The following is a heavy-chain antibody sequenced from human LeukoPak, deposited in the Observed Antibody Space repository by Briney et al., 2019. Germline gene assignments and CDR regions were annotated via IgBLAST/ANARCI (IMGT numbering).Heavy chain of an antibody. CDR1: GGTFSSYA. J-gene: IGHJ4*02. CDR3: ASCIAAAGSPPNY. D-gene: IGHD6-13*01. Sequence: SVKVSCKASGGTFSSYAISWVRQAPGQGLEWMGGIIPIFGTANYAQKFQGRVTITADESASTAYMELSSLRSEDTAVYYCASCIAAAGSPPNYWGQGTLVTVSS. V-gene: IGHV1-69*01. CDR2: IIPIFGTA.